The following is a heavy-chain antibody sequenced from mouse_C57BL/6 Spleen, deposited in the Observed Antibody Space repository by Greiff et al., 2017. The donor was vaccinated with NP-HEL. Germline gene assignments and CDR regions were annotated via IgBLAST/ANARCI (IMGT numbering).Heavy chain of an antibody. CDR2: IDPENGDT. Sequence: EVQLQQSGAELVRPGASVKLSCTASGFNIKDDYMHWVKQRPEQGLEWIGWIDPENGDTEYASKFQGKATITADTSSNTAYLQLSSLTSEDTAVYYCTTLGDSSGYVYWGKGTTLTVSS. CDR3: TTLGDSSGYVY. CDR1: GFNIKDDY. D-gene: IGHD3-2*02. J-gene: IGHJ2*01. V-gene: IGHV14-4*01.